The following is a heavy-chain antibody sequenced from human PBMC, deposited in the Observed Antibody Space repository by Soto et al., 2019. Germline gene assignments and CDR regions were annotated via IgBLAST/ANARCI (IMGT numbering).Heavy chain of an antibody. CDR3: AREQVGATGYDAFDI. CDR2: IWYDGSNK. J-gene: IGHJ3*02. Sequence: PGGSLGLSCAASGFTFSSYGMHWVRQAPGKGLEWVAVIWYDGSNKYYADSVEGRFTISRDNSKNTLYLQMNSLRAEDTAVYYCAREQVGATGYDAFDIWGQGTMVTVSS. V-gene: IGHV3-33*01. CDR1: GFTFSSYG. D-gene: IGHD1-26*01.